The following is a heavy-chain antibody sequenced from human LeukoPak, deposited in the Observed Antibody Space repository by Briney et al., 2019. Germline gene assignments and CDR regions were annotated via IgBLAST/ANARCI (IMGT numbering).Heavy chain of an antibody. CDR3: AREVVGATSGDY. CDR1: GFTFSSYS. J-gene: IGHJ4*02. CDR2: ISRSSDYM. Sequence: GGSLRLSCTASGFTFSSYSMNWVRQAPGKGLEWVSSISRSSDYMYYADSVKGRFTISRDNAKNSLYLQINSLRAEDTAMYYCAREVVGATSGDYWGQGTLVTVSS. D-gene: IGHD1-26*01. V-gene: IGHV3-21*01.